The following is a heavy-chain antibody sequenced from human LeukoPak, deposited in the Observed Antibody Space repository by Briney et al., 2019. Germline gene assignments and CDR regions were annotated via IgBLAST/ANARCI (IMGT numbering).Heavy chain of an antibody. D-gene: IGHD6-13*01. J-gene: IGHJ4*02. CDR1: GFTFSTYW. CDR2: IKEDGSEE. Sequence: GGSLSLSCAASGFTFSTYWMSWVRQAPGKGLEWVANIKEDGSEEYYVDSLEGRFTISRDNAKNSLYLQMNSLRAEDTAMYYCARDSAGNDYWGQGTLVTVSS. CDR3: ARDSAGNDY. V-gene: IGHV3-7*01.